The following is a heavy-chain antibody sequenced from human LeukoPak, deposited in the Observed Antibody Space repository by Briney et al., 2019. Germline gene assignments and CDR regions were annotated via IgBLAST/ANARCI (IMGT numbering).Heavy chain of an antibody. D-gene: IGHD1-26*01. J-gene: IGHJ4*02. V-gene: IGHV1-69*04. CDR3: AREKVGATNRYFDY. CDR2: IIPILGIA. CDR1: GGTFSSYA. Sequence: GSSVKVSCKASGGTFSSYAISWVRQAPGQGLEWMGRIIPILGIASYAQKFQGRVTITADKSTSTAYIQLSGLRSEDTAVYYCAREKVGATNRYFDYWGQGTQVTVSS.